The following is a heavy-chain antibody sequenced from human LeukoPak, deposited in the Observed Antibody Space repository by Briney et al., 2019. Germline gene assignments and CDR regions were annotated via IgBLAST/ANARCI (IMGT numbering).Heavy chain of an antibody. Sequence: PGGSLRLSRAASGFTFSSYSMNWVRQAPGKGLEWVSGISGSGGTTYYADSVKGRFTISRDNSKNTLYLQMNSLRAEDTAVYYCVKEHNEWLGKSRLVYWGQGTLVTVSS. J-gene: IGHJ4*02. V-gene: IGHV3-23*01. CDR2: ISGSGGTT. D-gene: IGHD3-9*01. CDR3: VKEHNEWLGKSRLVY. CDR1: GFTFSSYS.